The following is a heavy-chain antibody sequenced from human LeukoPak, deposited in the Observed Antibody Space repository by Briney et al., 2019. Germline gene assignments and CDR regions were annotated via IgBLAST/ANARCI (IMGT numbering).Heavy chain of an antibody. CDR3: ARDHPPNSSSNYYYYGMDV. D-gene: IGHD6-6*01. Sequence: SETQSLTCTVSGGSISSYYWSWIRQPPGKGLEWIGYIYYSGSTNYNPSLKSRVTISVDTSKNQFSLKLSSVTAADTAVYYCARDHPPNSSSNYYYYGMDVWGQGTTVTVSS. J-gene: IGHJ6*02. CDR2: IYYSGST. V-gene: IGHV4-59*01. CDR1: GGSISSYY.